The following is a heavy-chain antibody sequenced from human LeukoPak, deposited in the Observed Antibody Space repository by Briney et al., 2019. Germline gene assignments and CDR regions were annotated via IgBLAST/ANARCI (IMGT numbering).Heavy chain of an antibody. CDR2: IYTSGST. CDR1: VGSISSYY. J-gene: IGHJ6*02. V-gene: IGHV4-4*07. D-gene: IGHD6-19*01. Sequence: SETLSLTCTVSVGSISSYYWSWIRQPAGKGLEWIGRIYTSGSTNYNPSLKSRVTMSVDTSKNQFSLKLSSVTAADTAVYYCAREVPSSSGWYLYYYYGMDVWGQGTTVTVSS. CDR3: AREVPSSSGWYLYYYYGMDV.